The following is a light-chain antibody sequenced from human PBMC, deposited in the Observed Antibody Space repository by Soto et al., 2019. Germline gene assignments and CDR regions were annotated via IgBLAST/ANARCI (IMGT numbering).Light chain of an antibody. Sequence: DIQMTQSTSSLSASVGDRVTITCRASQSIRSYLNWYQQKPGKAPQLLIYATSSLQTGVPSRFSASGSGTDFSLVISDLQPEDSATYYCQQGYSSRWTSGRGTKVEI. CDR1: QSIRSY. CDR2: ATS. J-gene: IGKJ1*01. V-gene: IGKV1-39*01. CDR3: QQGYSSRWT.